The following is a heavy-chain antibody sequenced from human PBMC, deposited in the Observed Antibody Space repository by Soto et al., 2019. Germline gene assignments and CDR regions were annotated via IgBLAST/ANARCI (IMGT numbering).Heavy chain of an antibody. D-gene: IGHD1-1*01. V-gene: IGHV3-23*01. Sequence: LRLSCAASGFTFSTYAMGWVRQAPGKGLEWVSLISNGGDTTYYADPVKGRFTISRDNSKNTLYLQVNSLRAEDTAVYYCATQDFRGPTGTTWGQGTLVTVSS. J-gene: IGHJ4*02. CDR1: GFTFSTYA. CDR3: ATQDFRGPTGTT. CDR2: ISNGGDTT.